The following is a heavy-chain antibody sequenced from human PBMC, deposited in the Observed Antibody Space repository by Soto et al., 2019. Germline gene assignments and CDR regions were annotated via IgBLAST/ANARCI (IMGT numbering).Heavy chain of an antibody. V-gene: IGHV4-30-4*01. CDR2: IYYSGST. Sequence: SETLSLTCTVSGGSISSGDYYWSWIRQPPGKGLEWIGYIYYSGSTYYNPSLKSRVTISVDTSKNQFSLKLSSVTAADTAVYYCARDSRFFESLDYWGQGTLVTVS. D-gene: IGHD3-3*01. CDR3: ARDSRFFESLDY. CDR1: GGSISSGDYY. J-gene: IGHJ4*02.